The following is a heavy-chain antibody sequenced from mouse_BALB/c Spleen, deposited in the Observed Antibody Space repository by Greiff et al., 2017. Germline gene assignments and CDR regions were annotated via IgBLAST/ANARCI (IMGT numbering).Heavy chain of an antibody. Sequence: VQLVESGPGLVQPSQSLSITCTVSGFSLTSYGVHWVRQSPGKGLEWLGVIWSGGSTDYNAAFISRLSISKDNSKSQVFFKMNSLQADDTAIYYCVRNWRDYGGAMDYWGQGTSVTVSS. CDR1: GFSLTSYG. CDR2: IWSGGST. CDR3: VRNWRDYGGAMDY. J-gene: IGHJ4*01. V-gene: IGHV2-2-2*01. D-gene: IGHD1-1*01.